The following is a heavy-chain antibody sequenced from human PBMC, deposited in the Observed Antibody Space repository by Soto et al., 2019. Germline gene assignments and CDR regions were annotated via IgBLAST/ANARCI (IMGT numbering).Heavy chain of an antibody. J-gene: IGHJ4*02. Sequence: ASGKGSSKNPGNTLPKNKIQWGGPAHGQRLEWMGWINVGNGNTRYSQKFQGRLTLTRDTPGNTAYLELNSLISEDTAVYYCATPQDYDGCLDSWGQGTLVTGFS. CDR2: INVGNGNT. CDR3: ATPQDYDGCLDS. CDR1: GNTLPKNK. V-gene: IGHV1-3*01. D-gene: IGHD3-22*01.